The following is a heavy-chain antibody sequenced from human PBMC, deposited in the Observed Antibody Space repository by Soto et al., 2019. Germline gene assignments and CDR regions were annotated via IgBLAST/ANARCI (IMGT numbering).Heavy chain of an antibody. Sequence: ASVRVSCKASGFSFTGYYIHWLRQAPGQGLEWMGWINAHSGGTEYAQKFQGRVTLTRDTSIATAYLTLTSLTSDDTALYYCAKDLTRQLAYWLDPWGQGTQVTVSS. CDR3: AKDLTRQLAYWLDP. D-gene: IGHD6-6*01. CDR1: GFSFTGYY. CDR2: INAHSGGT. V-gene: IGHV1-2*02. J-gene: IGHJ5*02.